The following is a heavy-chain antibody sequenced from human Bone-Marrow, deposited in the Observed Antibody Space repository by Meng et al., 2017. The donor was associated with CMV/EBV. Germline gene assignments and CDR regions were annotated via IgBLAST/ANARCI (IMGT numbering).Heavy chain of an antibody. D-gene: IGHD3-10*01. CDR3: AKDNRGSLLWFGPGPRGMDV. Sequence: GESLKISCAASGFTFSSYGMHWVRQAPGKGLEWVAFIRYDGSNKYYADSGKGRFIISRDNSKNTMYLQMNSLRAEDTAVYYCAKDNRGSLLWFGPGPRGMDVWGQGTTVTVSS. J-gene: IGHJ6*02. V-gene: IGHV3-30*02. CDR1: GFTFSSYG. CDR2: IRYDGSNK.